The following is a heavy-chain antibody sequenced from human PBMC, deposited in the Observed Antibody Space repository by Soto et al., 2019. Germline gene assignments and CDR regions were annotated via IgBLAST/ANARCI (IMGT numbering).Heavy chain of an antibody. V-gene: IGHV1-18*01. CDR3: AFNWNYEYAFDI. D-gene: IGHD1-7*01. Sequence: QVQLVQSGAEVKKPGASVKVSCKASGYTFTSYGISWVRQAPGQGPEWMGWISAYNGNTNYAQKLQGRVTMTTDTSTSTAYMELRSLRSDDTAVYCGAFNWNYEYAFDIWGQGTMVTVSS. J-gene: IGHJ3*02. CDR2: ISAYNGNT. CDR1: GYTFTSYG.